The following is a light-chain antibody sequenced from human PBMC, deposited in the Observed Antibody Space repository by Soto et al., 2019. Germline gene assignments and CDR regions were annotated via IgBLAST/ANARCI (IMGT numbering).Light chain of an antibody. Sequence: QSALTQPVSVSGSPGQSITISCTGTSSDVGSYNLISWYQQYPDKAPKLMIYEVSKRPSGVSNRFSGSKSGNTASLTISGLQAEYEADYYCCTYTGSSTFYVFGSGTKVTVL. CDR2: EVS. J-gene: IGLJ1*01. CDR1: SSDVGSYNL. CDR3: CTYTGSSTFYV. V-gene: IGLV2-23*02.